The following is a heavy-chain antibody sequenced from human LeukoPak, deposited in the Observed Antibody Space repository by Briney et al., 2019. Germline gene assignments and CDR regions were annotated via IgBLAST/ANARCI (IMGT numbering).Heavy chain of an antibody. D-gene: IGHD1-26*01. J-gene: IGHJ3*02. CDR2: MYHTGSS. CDR3: AGDQGGSAHRHAFDI. V-gene: IGHV4-61*08. CDR1: GGSVDTIDYY. Sequence: SETLSLTCTVSGGSVDTIDYYWSWIRQPPGKGLEWIGYMYHTGSSIYSPSLKSRLTISVDTSKNQFSLNLSSMTAADTAVYYCAGDQGGSAHRHAFDIWGQGTLVTVSS.